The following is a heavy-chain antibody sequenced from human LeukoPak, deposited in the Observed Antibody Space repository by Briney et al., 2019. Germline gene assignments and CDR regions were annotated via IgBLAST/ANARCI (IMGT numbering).Heavy chain of an antibody. J-gene: IGHJ3*02. CDR3: AKGTGSGYYTDHDAFDI. CDR2: IRYDGSNK. V-gene: IGHV3-30*02. D-gene: IGHD3-3*01. Sequence: PGGSLRLSCAASGFTFSSYGMHWVRQAPGKGLEWVAFIRYDGSNKYYADSVKGRFTISRDNSKNTLYLQMNSLRAEDTAVYYCAKGTGSGYYTDHDAFDIWGQGTMVTVSS. CDR1: GFTFSSYG.